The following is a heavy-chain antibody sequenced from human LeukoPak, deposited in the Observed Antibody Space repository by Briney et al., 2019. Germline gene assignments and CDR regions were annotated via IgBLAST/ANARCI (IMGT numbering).Heavy chain of an antibody. Sequence: SETLSLTCTVSGASISSYYWSWIRQPPGKGLEWIGYIYYSGRTNYNPSLKSRVTISVDTSKNQFSLNLTSVTAADTAVYYCAKTGYYFDYWGQGTLVTVSS. CDR3: AKTGYYFDY. CDR2: IYYSGRT. D-gene: IGHD3-10*01. V-gene: IGHV4-59*01. J-gene: IGHJ4*02. CDR1: GASISSYY.